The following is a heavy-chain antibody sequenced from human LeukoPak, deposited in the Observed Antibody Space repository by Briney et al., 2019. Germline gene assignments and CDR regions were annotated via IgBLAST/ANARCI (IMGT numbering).Heavy chain of an antibody. J-gene: IGHJ4*02. V-gene: IGHV3-43*02. CDR3: ARVASDSSGWYHFDY. Sequence: GGSLGLSCAAPGFMFHDYAIHWVRQAPGKGLEWVSLISGDGGSTFYADSVKGRFTISRDNSKNSLYLQMNSLRTEDTAVYYCARVASDSSGWYHFDYWGQGTLVTVSS. D-gene: IGHD6-19*01. CDR1: GFMFHDYA. CDR2: ISGDGGST.